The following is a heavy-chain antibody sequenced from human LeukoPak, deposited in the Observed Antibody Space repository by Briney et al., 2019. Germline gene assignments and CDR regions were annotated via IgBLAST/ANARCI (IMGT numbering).Heavy chain of an antibody. CDR2: ISGSGGST. D-gene: IGHD3-10*01. CDR1: GFTFSSYA. V-gene: IGHV3-23*01. J-gene: IGHJ4*02. Sequence: GGSLRLSCAASGFTFSSYAMSWVRQAPGKGPEWVSAISGSGGSTYYADSVKGRFTISRDNSKNTLYLQMNSLRAEDTAVYYCAKNPMVRGVILPSYFDYWGQGTLVTVSS. CDR3: AKNPMVRGVILPSYFDY.